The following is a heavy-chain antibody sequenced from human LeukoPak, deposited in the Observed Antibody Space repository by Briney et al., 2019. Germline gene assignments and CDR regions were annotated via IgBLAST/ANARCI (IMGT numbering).Heavy chain of an antibody. J-gene: IGHJ4*02. CDR3: ARGGNNYVHFDY. CDR1: GFTFSIDW. V-gene: IGHV3-7*04. CDR2: IKQDGSQK. Sequence: GGSLRLSCAASGFTFSIDWMNWVRQAPGRGLEWVASIKQDGSQKFYVDSVKGRFTVSRDNAENSLYLQMNSLRAEDTAVYYCARGGNNYVHFDYWGQGTLVTVSS. D-gene: IGHD5-24*01.